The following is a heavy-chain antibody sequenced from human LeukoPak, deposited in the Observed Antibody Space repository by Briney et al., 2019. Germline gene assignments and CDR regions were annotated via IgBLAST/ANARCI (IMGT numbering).Heavy chain of an antibody. CDR1: GFTFSSYG. D-gene: IGHD5-18*01. CDR2: ISGSGGST. Sequence: GGSLTLSCAASGFTFSSYGMSWVRQPPGKGLEWVSAISGSGGSTYYADSVKGRFTITRDNSKNTLYLQMNSLRAEDTAVYYCARDRGYSYGYIDYWGQGTLVTVSS. CDR3: ARDRGYSYGYIDY. J-gene: IGHJ4*02. V-gene: IGHV3-23*01.